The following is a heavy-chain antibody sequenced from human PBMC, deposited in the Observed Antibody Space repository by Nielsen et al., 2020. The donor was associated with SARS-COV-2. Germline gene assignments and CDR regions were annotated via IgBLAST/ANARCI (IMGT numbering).Heavy chain of an antibody. J-gene: IGHJ6*02. Sequence: SLKISCAASGFTFDDYAMHWVRQAPGKGLEWVSGINWNSGSRGYADSVKGRFTISRDNAKNSLYLQMNSLRPEDTALYYCATLTDYGMDVWGQGTTVTVSS. V-gene: IGHV3-9*01. CDR3: ATLTDYGMDV. CDR1: GFTFDDYA. CDR2: INWNSGSR.